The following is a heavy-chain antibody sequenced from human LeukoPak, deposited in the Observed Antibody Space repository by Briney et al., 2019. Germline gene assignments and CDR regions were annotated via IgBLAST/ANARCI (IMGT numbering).Heavy chain of an antibody. J-gene: IGHJ5*02. CDR3: AKGTSYNWNDGWFDP. D-gene: IGHD1-20*01. V-gene: IGHV3-30*02. CDR2: IRNDGTNK. Sequence: GGSLRLSCAASGFTFSGSGMHWVRQAPGKGLEGVAFIRNDGTNKYYAESVKGRFTNSRDNSKNTLYLQMNSLRAEDTAVYYCAKGTSYNWNDGWFDPWGNGILVTVSS. CDR1: GFTFSGSG.